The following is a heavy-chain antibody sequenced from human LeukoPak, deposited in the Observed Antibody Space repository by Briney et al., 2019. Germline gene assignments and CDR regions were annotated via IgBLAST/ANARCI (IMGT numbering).Heavy chain of an antibody. V-gene: IGHV3-30*03. Sequence: GRSLRLSCAASGFTLSSYDMHWVRQSPGRGLEWVSFISFDGSNEFYADSLKGRFTISRDNSKDTLYLQMDSLRAEDTALYYCAREEHDYVWGSYRYYYYYGIDVWGQGTTVTVSS. CDR1: GFTLSSYD. CDR2: ISFDGSNE. D-gene: IGHD3-16*02. J-gene: IGHJ6*02. CDR3: AREEHDYVWGSYRYYYYYGIDV.